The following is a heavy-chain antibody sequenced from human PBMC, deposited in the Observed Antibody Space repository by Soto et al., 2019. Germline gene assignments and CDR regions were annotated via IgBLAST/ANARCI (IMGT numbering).Heavy chain of an antibody. CDR1: GYTFTNYG. J-gene: IGHJ4*02. Sequence: QVQLVQSGAEVKTPGASVKVSCKASGYTFTNYGISWVRQAPGQGLEWMGWISGYNGDTNYAQRLQGRVTMTTDTSTSTAYMELRSLRSDDTAVYYCARAKSCSAGSCYDLDYWGQGTLVTVSS. D-gene: IGHD2-15*01. V-gene: IGHV1-18*01. CDR2: ISGYNGDT. CDR3: ARAKSCSAGSCYDLDY.